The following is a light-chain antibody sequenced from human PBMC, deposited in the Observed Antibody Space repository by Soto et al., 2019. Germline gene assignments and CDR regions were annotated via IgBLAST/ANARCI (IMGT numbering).Light chain of an antibody. CDR2: AAS. CDR1: QSVSSTY. Sequence: EIVLTQSPGALYLSQEARATLSCRPSQSVSSTYLAWYQQQRGQAPRLLIYAASARATGIPDRFSGSGSGTDFTLTISRLEPEDFAVYFCQLYGSSPPRYTFAQGTKVDIK. J-gene: IGKJ2*01. CDR3: QLYGSSPPRYT. V-gene: IGKV3-20*01.